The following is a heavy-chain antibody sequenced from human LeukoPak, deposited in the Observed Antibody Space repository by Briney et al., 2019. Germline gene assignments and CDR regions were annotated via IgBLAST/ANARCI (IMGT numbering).Heavy chain of an antibody. CDR1: GYSFTSYW. CDR3: ARRMFRGYPYNWFDP. CDR2: IYPGDSDT. Sequence: GESLKISCKGSGYSFTSYWIGWVRQMPGKGLEWMGIIYPGDSDTRYSPSFQGQVTISADKSISTAYLQWSSLKASDTAMYYCARRMFRGYPYNWFDPWGQGTLVTVSS. V-gene: IGHV5-51*01. J-gene: IGHJ5*02. D-gene: IGHD3-10*02.